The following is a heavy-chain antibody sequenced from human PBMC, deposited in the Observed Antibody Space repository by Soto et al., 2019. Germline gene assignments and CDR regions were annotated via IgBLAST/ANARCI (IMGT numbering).Heavy chain of an antibody. D-gene: IGHD2-15*01. CDR2: INAGNGNT. J-gene: IGHJ4*02. Sequence: ASVKVSCKASGYTFTTYAIHWVRQAPGQRLEWMGWINAGNGNTEYSQKFQGRVTITRDTSASTAYMELSSLRSEDTAVYFCARDSVVGSTTYYFDYWGQGTLVTVSS. CDR3: ARDSVVGSTTYYFDY. CDR1: GYTFTTYA. V-gene: IGHV1-3*01.